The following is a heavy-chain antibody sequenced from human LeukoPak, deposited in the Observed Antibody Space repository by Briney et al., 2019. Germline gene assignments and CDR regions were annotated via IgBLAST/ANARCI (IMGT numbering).Heavy chain of an antibody. CDR1: GFTFSSYT. CDR3: ATWDDYGDFVAFEY. Sequence: GGSLRLSCGGSGFTFSSYTMNWVRQAPGKRLEWVASISSSATYIYYADSVRGRFTISRDDAKKSVFLHMNSLRAEDTAVYFCATWDDYGDFVAFEYWGQGTLVTVSS. D-gene: IGHD4-17*01. J-gene: IGHJ4*02. V-gene: IGHV3-21*01. CDR2: ISSSATYI.